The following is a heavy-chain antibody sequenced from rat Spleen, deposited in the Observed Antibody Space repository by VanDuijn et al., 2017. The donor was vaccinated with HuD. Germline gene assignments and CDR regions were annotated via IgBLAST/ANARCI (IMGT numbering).Heavy chain of an antibody. V-gene: IGHV5-22*01. J-gene: IGHJ2*01. CDR1: GFTFSDYY. D-gene: IGHD5-1*01. CDR2: ISYEGSST. CDR3: ARHELGAGDY. Sequence: EVQLVESGGGLVQPGRSMKLSCAASGFTFSDYYMAWVRQAPKKGLEWVASISYEGSSTYYGDSVKGRFTISRDNAKSTLYLQMNSLRSEDTATYYCARHELGAGDYWGQGVMVTVSS.